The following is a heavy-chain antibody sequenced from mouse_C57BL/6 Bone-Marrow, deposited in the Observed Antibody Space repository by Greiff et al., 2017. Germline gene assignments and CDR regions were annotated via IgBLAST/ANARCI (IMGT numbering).Heavy chain of an antibody. Sequence: EVKLQESGGDLVKPGGSLKLSCAASGFTFSSYGMSWVRQTPDKRLAWVATISSGGSYTYYPDRVKGRFTISRDNAKNTLYLQMSSLKSEDTAMYYCARHTMITAWFAYWGQGTLVTVSA. CDR3: ARHTMITAWFAY. V-gene: IGHV5-6*01. CDR1: GFTFSSYG. D-gene: IGHD2-4*01. J-gene: IGHJ3*01. CDR2: ISSGGSYT.